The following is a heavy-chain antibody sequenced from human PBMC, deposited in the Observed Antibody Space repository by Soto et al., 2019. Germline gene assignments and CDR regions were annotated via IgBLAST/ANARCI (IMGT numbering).Heavy chain of an antibody. D-gene: IGHD6-19*01. CDR2: INGGGTTT. Sequence: LRLSCTASGFTFENYAMSWVRQLPGKGLEWVSAINGGGTTTFYADSVKGRFTISRDNAKNTLYLQMNSLRAEDTAVYYCVRGEGGWETYWGQGTLVTVSS. V-gene: IGHV3-23*01. CDR3: VRGEGGWETY. J-gene: IGHJ4*02. CDR1: GFTFENYA.